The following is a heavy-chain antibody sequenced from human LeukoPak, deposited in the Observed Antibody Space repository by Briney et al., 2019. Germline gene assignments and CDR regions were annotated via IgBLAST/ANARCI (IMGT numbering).Heavy chain of an antibody. CDR2: IYYSGST. Sequence: PSETLSLTCTVSGGSISSSSYCWGWIRQPPGKGLEWIGSIYYSGSTYYNPSLKSRVTISVDTSKNQFSLKLSSVTAADTAVYYCARLGPIGIAVAGTLDYWGQGTLVTVSS. D-gene: IGHD6-19*01. CDR3: ARLGPIGIAVAGTLDY. J-gene: IGHJ4*02. V-gene: IGHV4-39*01. CDR1: GGSISSSSYC.